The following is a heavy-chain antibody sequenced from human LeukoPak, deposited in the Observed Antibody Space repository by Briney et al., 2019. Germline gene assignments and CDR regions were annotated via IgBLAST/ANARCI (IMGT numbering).Heavy chain of an antibody. CDR3: ARVSGSYLYYFDY. V-gene: IGHV4-59*01. Sequence: SETLSLTCTVSGGSISSYYWSWIRQPPGKGLEWIGYIYYSGSTNYNPSLKSRVTISVDTSKNQFSLKLSSVTAVDTAVYYCARVSGSYLYYFDYWGQGTLVTVSS. CDR2: IYYSGST. J-gene: IGHJ4*02. D-gene: IGHD1-26*01. CDR1: GGSISSYY.